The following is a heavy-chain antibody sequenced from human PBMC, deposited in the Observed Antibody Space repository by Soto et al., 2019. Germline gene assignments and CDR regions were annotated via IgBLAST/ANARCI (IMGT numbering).Heavy chain of an antibody. Sequence: SETLSLTCTVSGGSISSSSYYWGWIRQPPGKGLEWIGSIYYSGSTYYNPSLKSRVTISVDTSKNQFSLKLSSVTAADTAVYYCARHDRMTTLGWFDPWGQGTLVTVSS. CDR2: IYYSGST. J-gene: IGHJ5*02. D-gene: IGHD4-17*01. V-gene: IGHV4-39*01. CDR3: ARHDRMTTLGWFDP. CDR1: GGSISSSSYY.